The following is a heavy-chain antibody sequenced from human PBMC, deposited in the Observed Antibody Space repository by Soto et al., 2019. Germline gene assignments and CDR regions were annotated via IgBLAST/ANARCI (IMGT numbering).Heavy chain of an antibody. CDR3: ATGVIWIGYFTVDS. CDR1: GGSXEKSA. J-gene: IGHJ4*02. CDR2: FIPVYRTL. D-gene: IGHD3-3*01. V-gene: IGHV1-69*13. Sequence: SXKVSFKASGGSXEKSAIHLVRQTPGQGLEWLGGFIPVYRTLNYAQKFQGRVTINADESTGTAYVTLSRLAYDDTAVYYCATGVIWIGYFTVDSWGQGNRLTVSA.